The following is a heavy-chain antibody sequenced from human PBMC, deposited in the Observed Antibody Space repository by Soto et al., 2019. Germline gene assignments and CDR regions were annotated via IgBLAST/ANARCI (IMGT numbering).Heavy chain of an antibody. D-gene: IGHD3-9*01. CDR1: GYTFTSYD. CDR2: MNPNSGNT. V-gene: IGHV1-8*01. Sequence: QVQLVQSGAEVKKPGASVKVSCKASGYTFTSYDINWVRQATGQGLEWMGWMNPNSGNTGYEQKFQGRVTMPRNTSISTAYTELSSLRSEDTAVYYCARGSSDILTGYSVRDYTYYYYYMDVWGKGTTVTVSS. CDR3: ARGSSDILTGYSVRDYTYYYYYMDV. J-gene: IGHJ6*03.